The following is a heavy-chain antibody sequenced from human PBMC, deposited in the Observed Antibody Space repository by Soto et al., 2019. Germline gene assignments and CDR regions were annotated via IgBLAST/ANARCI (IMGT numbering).Heavy chain of an antibody. CDR2: INQDGSEK. Sequence: EVQLVESGGGSVQPGGSLRLSCEASGFTFSNYWMSWVRQAPGKGLEWVANINQDGSEKYFVGSVNGRFTISRDNAKNSLFLQVNSLRAEDTAVYYCAREKRANGYFDYWGQGTLVTVSS. J-gene: IGHJ4*02. CDR3: AREKRANGYFDY. CDR1: GFTFSNYW. V-gene: IGHV3-7*01. D-gene: IGHD6-25*01.